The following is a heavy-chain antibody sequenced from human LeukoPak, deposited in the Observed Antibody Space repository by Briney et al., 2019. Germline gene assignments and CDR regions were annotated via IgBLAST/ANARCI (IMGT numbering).Heavy chain of an antibody. V-gene: IGHV3-7*04. CDR1: GFTFSSYW. D-gene: IGHD4-17*01. CDR3: AREGAYGDSYDY. Sequence: PGGYLRLSCAASGFTFSSYWMSWVRQAPGKGLEWVANIKQDGREIYYVDSVKGPFTISRDNAKNSLYLQMNSLRAEDTAVYYCAREGAYGDSYDYWGQGTLVTVSS. J-gene: IGHJ4*02. CDR2: IKQDGREI.